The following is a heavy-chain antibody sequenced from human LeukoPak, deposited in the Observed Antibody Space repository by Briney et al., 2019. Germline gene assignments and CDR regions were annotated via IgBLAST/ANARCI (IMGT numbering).Heavy chain of an antibody. CDR1: GFTFSNYY. CDR2: ISNDESTI. J-gene: IGHJ5*02. V-gene: IGHV3-74*01. D-gene: IGHD7-27*01. Sequence: GGSLRLSCAASGFTFSNYYMSWIRQAPGKGPVWVSLISNDESTIIYADSVKGRFTISRDNAKNTLYLQMSSLRAEDTAVYYCARDVGTWGQGTLVTVSS. CDR3: ARDVGT.